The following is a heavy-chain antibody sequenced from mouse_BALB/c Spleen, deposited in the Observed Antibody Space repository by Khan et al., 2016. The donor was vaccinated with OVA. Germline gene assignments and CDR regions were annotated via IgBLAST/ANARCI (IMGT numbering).Heavy chain of an antibody. J-gene: IGHJ3*01. CDR3: ARGGGGDRFAY. CDR2: VNTYYGDA. V-gene: IGHV1S137*01. Sequence: VELVESGAELVRPGVSVKISCKGSGYTFIDFTMHWVKQSHAKSLEWIGVVNTYYGDATYNQKFKGKATMTVDKSSTTAYMELARLTSEDSAIYYCARGGGGDRFAYWGQGTLVTVSA. CDR1: GYTFIDFT.